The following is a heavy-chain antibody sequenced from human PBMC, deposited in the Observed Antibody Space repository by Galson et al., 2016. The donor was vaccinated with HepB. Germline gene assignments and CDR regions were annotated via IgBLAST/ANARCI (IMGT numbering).Heavy chain of an antibody. Sequence: SLRLSCAASGFIFGDYAMNWFRQAPGKGLEWVAVTWYDEINKYYADSVKGRFTISRDYSKNTLYPQMNSLRVDDTAVYYCARASQPYCSSTSCYAGYYHYYGMDVWGQGTTVTVSS. V-gene: IGHV3-33*01. CDR3: ARASQPYCSSTSCYAGYYHYYGMDV. CDR1: GFIFGDYA. CDR2: TWYDEINK. J-gene: IGHJ6*02. D-gene: IGHD2-2*01.